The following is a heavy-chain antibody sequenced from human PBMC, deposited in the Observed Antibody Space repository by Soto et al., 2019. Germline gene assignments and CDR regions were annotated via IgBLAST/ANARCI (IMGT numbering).Heavy chain of an antibody. D-gene: IGHD2-21*02. CDR1: GGTVARSHW. CDR3: AREIVTAGGNNYFDP. V-gene: IGHV4-4*02. Sequence: QVQLQESGPRLVKPSGSLSLTCGVSGGTVARSHWWSWVRQSPGGGLEWIGNVYHTGDTNFNPSLQSRVTISVDKSNNQFSLGLKSLTAADTAVYFCAREIVTAGGNNYFDPWGPGTLVTVSS. J-gene: IGHJ5*02. CDR2: VYHTGDT.